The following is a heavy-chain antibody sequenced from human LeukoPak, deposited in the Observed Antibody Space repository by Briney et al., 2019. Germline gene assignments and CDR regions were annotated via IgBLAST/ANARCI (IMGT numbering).Heavy chain of an antibody. CDR2: VNHSGST. Sequence: SETLSLTCAVYGGSFSGYYRSWIRQPPGKGLEWIGEVNHSGSTNYNPSLKSRVTISVDTSKSQFSLKLSSVTAADTAVYYCARWAVGATFDYWGQGTLVTVTS. CDR3: ARWAVGATFDY. D-gene: IGHD1-26*01. CDR1: GGSFSGYY. V-gene: IGHV4-34*01. J-gene: IGHJ4*02.